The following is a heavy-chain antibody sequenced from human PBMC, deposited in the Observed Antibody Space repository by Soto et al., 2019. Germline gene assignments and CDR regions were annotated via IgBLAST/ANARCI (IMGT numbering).Heavy chain of an antibody. CDR3: ARDHLWFGDLPQIDY. V-gene: IGHV3-33*01. CDR2: IWYDGSNK. J-gene: IGHJ4*02. CDR1: GFTFSSYG. D-gene: IGHD3-10*01. Sequence: GGSLRLSCAASGFTFSSYGMHWVRQAPGKGLEWVAVIWYDGSNKYYADSVKGRFTISRDNSKNTLYLQMNSLRAEDTAVYYCARDHLWFGDLPQIDYWGQGTLVTVSS.